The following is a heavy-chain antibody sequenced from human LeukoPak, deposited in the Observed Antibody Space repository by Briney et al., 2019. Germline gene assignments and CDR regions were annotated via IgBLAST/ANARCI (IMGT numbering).Heavy chain of an antibody. V-gene: IGHV5-10-1*01. CDR3: ARHGYYGSGSGPVDAFDI. D-gene: IGHD3-10*01. CDR1: GYSFTSYW. Sequence: GESLKISCKGSGYSFTSYWISWVRQMPGKGLEWMGRIDPSYSYTTYSPSFQGHVTISADKSISTAYLQWSSLKASDTAMYYCARHGYYGSGSGPVDAFDIWGQGTMVTVSS. J-gene: IGHJ3*02. CDR2: IDPSYSYT.